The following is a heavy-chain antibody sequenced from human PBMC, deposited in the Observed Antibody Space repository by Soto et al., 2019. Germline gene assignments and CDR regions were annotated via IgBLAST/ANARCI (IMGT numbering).Heavy chain of an antibody. CDR1: GFNFPTFW. D-gene: IGHD2-15*01. Sequence: LGESLKISCKHSGFNFPTFWIAWVRQMPGKGLEWMGTIYPDDSDTRYSPSFQGQVTISADKSIQTAYLQWGSLKASDSALYYCARGKHSSPRGGFDVWGQGTPVTVSS. CDR3: ARGKHSSPRGGFDV. V-gene: IGHV5-51*01. CDR2: IYPDDSDT. J-gene: IGHJ4*02.